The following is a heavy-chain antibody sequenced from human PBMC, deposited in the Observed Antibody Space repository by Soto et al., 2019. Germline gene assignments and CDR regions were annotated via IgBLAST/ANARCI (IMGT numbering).Heavy chain of an antibody. CDR2: IYYSGST. D-gene: IGHD3-10*01. CDR3: AIVGYYCSGSYYNSPYYYYYMDV. CDR1: GGSISSSSYY. J-gene: IGHJ6*03. V-gene: IGHV4-39*01. Sequence: PSETLSLTCTVSGGSISSSSYYWGWIRQPPGKGLEWIGSIYYSGSTYYKPSLKSRVTISVDTSKNQFSLKLSSVTAADTSVYYCAIVGYYCSGSYYNSPYYYYYMDVWGKGTTVTVSS.